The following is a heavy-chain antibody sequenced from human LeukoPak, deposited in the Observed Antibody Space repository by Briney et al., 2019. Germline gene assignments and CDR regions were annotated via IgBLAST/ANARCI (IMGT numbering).Heavy chain of an antibody. J-gene: IGHJ5*02. Sequence: SETLSLTCTVSGGSISTYYWSWIRQPPGKGLEWIGYIYYSGSTKYNPSLKSRVTISLDTSKNQFSLKLTSVTAADTAAYYCARAELEYGWFDPWGQGTLVTVSS. D-gene: IGHD1-1*01. CDR1: GGSISTYY. CDR3: ARAELEYGWFDP. V-gene: IGHV4-59*01. CDR2: IYYSGST.